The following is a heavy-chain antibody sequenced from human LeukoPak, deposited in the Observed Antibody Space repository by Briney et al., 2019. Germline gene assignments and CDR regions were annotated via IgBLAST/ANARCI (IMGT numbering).Heavy chain of an antibody. CDR3: AKVRVVAAAVVFDP. D-gene: IGHD2-15*01. V-gene: IGHV4-34*01. CDR1: GGSLSGYY. J-gene: IGHJ5*02. Sequence: SETLSLTCAVYGGSLSGYYWSWIRQPPGKGLEWIGEINHSGSTNYNPSLKSRVTILVDTSKNQFSLKLSSVTAADTAVYYCAKVRVVAAAVVFDPWGQGTLVTVSS. CDR2: INHSGST.